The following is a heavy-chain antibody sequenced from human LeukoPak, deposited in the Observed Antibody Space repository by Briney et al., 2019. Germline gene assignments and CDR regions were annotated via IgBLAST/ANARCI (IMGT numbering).Heavy chain of an antibody. Sequence: GASVKVSCKASGYTFTSYGISWVRQAPGQGLEWMGWISAYNGNTNYAQKFQGRVTMTRDTSISTAYMELSRLRSDDTAVYYCASFDYYDSSGYYELDAFDIWGQGTMVTVSS. V-gene: IGHV1-18*01. J-gene: IGHJ3*02. CDR2: ISAYNGNT. CDR3: ASFDYYDSSGYYELDAFDI. CDR1: GYTFTSYG. D-gene: IGHD3-22*01.